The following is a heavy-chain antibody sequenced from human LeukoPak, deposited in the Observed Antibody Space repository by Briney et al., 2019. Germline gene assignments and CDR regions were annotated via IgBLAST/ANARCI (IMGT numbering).Heavy chain of an antibody. CDR1: GGSISSGGYS. D-gene: IGHD3-10*01. V-gene: IGHV4-30-2*01. CDR3: ARERGGGPSFGY. CDR2: IYHSGST. Sequence: PSETLSLTCAASGGSISSGGYSWSWIRQPPGKGLEWIGYIYHSGSTYYNPSLKSRVTISVDRSKNQFSLKLSSVTAADTAVYYCARERGGGPSFGYWGQGTLVTVSS. J-gene: IGHJ4*02.